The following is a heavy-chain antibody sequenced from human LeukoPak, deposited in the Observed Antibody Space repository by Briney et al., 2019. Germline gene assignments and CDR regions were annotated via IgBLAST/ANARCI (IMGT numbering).Heavy chain of an antibody. CDR1: GFTFSSYA. CDR3: ARDEEYSSGSFNY. D-gene: IGHD6-19*01. V-gene: IGHV3-23*01. CDR2: ISGSGGST. Sequence: PGGSLRLSCAASGFTFSSYAMSWVRQAPGKGLEWVSAISGSGGSTYYADSVKGRFTISRDTSKNTLYLQMNSLRAEDTAVYYCARDEEYSSGSFNYWGQGTLVTVSS. J-gene: IGHJ4*02.